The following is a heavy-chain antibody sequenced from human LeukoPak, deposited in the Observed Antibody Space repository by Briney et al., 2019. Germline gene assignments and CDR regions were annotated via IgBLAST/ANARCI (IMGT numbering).Heavy chain of an antibody. CDR3: AKVLGYYADPFDY. Sequence: GGSLRLSCAASGFTFSSYAVSWVRQASGKGLECVSAISGSGGSTYYADSVKGRFTISRDNSKNTLYLQMNSLGAEDTAVYYCAKVLGYYADPFDYWGQGTLVTVSS. D-gene: IGHD3-3*01. V-gene: IGHV3-23*01. CDR2: ISGSGGST. CDR1: GFTFSSYA. J-gene: IGHJ4*02.